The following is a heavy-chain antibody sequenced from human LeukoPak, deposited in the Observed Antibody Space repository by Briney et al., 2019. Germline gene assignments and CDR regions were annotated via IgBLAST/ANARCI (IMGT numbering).Heavy chain of an antibody. V-gene: IGHV3-23*01. J-gene: IGHJ4*02. D-gene: IGHD2-8*02. Sequence: PGGSLRLSCAASGFTFTTYWMSWVRQPPGKGLECVSSIFPSGGEIHYADSVRGRFTISRDNSKSTLSLQMNSLRAEDTAIYYCATYRQVLLPFESWGQGTLVTVSS. CDR3: ATYRQVLLPFES. CDR2: IFPSGGEI. CDR1: GFTFTTYW.